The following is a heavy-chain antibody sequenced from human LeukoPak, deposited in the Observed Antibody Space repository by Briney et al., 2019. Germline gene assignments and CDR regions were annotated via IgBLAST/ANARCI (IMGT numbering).Heavy chain of an antibody. V-gene: IGHV4-59*12. Sequence: SSETLSLTCTVSGGSIRGYFWSWIRQPPGKGLEWIGHIYSSGSTTYTPSLQGRVTISLDTSKNQFSLKLSSVTAADTAVYYCARGKSGSSHFDYWGQGTLVTVSS. CDR3: ARGKSGSSHFDY. CDR2: IYSSGST. CDR1: GGSIRGYF. J-gene: IGHJ4*02. D-gene: IGHD1-26*01.